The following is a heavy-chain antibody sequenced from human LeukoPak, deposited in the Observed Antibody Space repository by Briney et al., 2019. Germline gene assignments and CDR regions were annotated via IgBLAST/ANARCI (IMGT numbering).Heavy chain of an antibody. CDR1: GYSISSGYY. J-gene: IGHJ4*02. CDR3: AGERPNYYGSGSYHPN. V-gene: IGHV4-38-2*02. D-gene: IGHD3-10*01. Sequence: PSETLSLTCTVSGYSISSGYYWGWIRQPPGKGLEWIGSIYHSGSTYYNPSLKSRVTISVDTSKNQFPLKLSSVTAADTAVYYCAGERPNYYGSGSYHPNWGQGTLVTVSS. CDR2: IYHSGST.